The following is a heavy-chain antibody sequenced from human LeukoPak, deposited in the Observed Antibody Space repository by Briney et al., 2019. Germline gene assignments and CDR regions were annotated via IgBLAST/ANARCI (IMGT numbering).Heavy chain of an antibody. J-gene: IGHJ6*03. CDR3: ARIYGSGGDYYYYYYMDV. Sequence: NPSETLSLTCTVSGDSFSYFYWSWIRQPPGKGLEWIGYMYNSGSTNYNPSLKSRVTISLDTSKNQFSLKLSSVTAADTAVYYCARIYGSGGDYYYYYYMDVWGKGTTVTVSS. D-gene: IGHD3-10*01. CDR1: GDSFSYFY. V-gene: IGHV4-59*12. CDR2: MYNSGST.